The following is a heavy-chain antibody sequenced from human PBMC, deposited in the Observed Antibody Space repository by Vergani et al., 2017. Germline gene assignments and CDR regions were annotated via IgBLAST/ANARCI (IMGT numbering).Heavy chain of an antibody. CDR1: GFSLSHYW. J-gene: IGHJ3*02. Sequence: EVQLVESGGGLVQPGGSLRLSCVASGFSLSHYWMTWVRQAPGEGLEWVANIKEDGGEIFYVDSVKGRFTISRDNVKNSLYLQMNSLRAEDTAVYYCARLLYYYDSSGPLSDAFDIWGQGTMVTVSS. V-gene: IGHV3-7*01. D-gene: IGHD3-22*01. CDR3: ARLLYYYDSSGPLSDAFDI. CDR2: IKEDGGEI.